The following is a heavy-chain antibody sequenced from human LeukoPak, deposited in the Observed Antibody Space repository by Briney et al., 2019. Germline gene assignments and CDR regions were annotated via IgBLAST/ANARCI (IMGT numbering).Heavy chain of an antibody. J-gene: IGHJ4*02. V-gene: IGHV3-21*06. Sequence: GGSLRLSCAASGFSLITYNMNCVPQAPGKGREWVSPISSTSSHIYYADSVKGRFTISRDNAKNSLYLQMNSLRAEDTAVYYCARAPYDILTGYSPYYFESWGQGTLVTVSS. D-gene: IGHD3-9*01. CDR1: GFSLITYN. CDR3: ARAPYDILTGYSPYYFES. CDR2: ISSTSSHI.